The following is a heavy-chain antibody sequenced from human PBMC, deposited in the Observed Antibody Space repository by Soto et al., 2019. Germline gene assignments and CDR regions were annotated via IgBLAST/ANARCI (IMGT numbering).Heavy chain of an antibody. CDR1: GGPISSGGYY. J-gene: IGHJ3*02. CDR2: IYYSGST. D-gene: IGHD3-10*01. V-gene: IGHV4-31*03. CDR3: ARGFLGDGSGSYYTDAFDI. Sequence: QVQLQESGPGLVKPSQTLSLTCTVSGGPISSGGYYWSWIRQHPGKGLEWIGYIYYSGSTYYNPSLKSRVTISVDTSKNQFSLKLSSVTAADTAVYYCARGFLGDGSGSYYTDAFDIWGQGTMVTVSS.